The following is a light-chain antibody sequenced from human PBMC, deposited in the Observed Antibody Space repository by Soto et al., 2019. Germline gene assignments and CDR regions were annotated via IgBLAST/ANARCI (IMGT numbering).Light chain of an antibody. J-gene: IGKJ5*01. CDR3: KPAYSFPIP. CDR2: CES. Sequence: IQVTQSPSSVFAPVGLRVTITCRASQDIAGYLAWYQHKPGRNHELMIHCESRLQSGVKERFSGSGSGTDFTLSIKSIQPEDFATYYCKPAYSFPIPFGPGKRVEI. CDR1: QDIAGY. V-gene: IGKV1D-12*01.